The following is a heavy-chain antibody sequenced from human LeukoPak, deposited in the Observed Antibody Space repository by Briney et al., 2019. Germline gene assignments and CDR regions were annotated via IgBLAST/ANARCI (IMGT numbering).Heavy chain of an antibody. J-gene: IGHJ4*02. D-gene: IGHD3-10*01. CDR2: INAGNGNT. Sequence: ASVKVSCKASGYTFTSYAMHWVRQAPGQRLEWMGWINAGNGNTKYSQKFQGRVTITRDTSASTAYMELSSLRSEDTAVYYCARDPELKYYYGSGSYNRFDYWGQGTLVTVSS. CDR3: ARDPELKYYYGSGSYNRFDY. V-gene: IGHV1-3*01. CDR1: GYTFTSYA.